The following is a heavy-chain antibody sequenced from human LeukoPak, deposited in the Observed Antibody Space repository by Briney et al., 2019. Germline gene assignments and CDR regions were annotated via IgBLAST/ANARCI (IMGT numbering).Heavy chain of an antibody. V-gene: IGHV1-18*01. CDR1: GYTFTSYG. D-gene: IGHD2-15*01. J-gene: IGHJ6*02. CDR3: ARDGYCSGGSCYSMDYYYYGMDV. Sequence: ASVTVSCKASGYTFTSYGISWVRQAPGQGLEWMGWISAYNGNTNYAQKLQGRVTMTTDTSTSTAYMELRSLRSDDTAVYYCARDGYCSGGSCYSMDYYYYGMDVWGQGTTVTVSS. CDR2: ISAYNGNT.